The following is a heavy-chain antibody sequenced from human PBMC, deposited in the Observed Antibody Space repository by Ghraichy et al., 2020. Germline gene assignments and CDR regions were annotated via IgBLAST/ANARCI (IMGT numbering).Heavy chain of an antibody. Sequence: GGSLRLSCAASGFTFSSYSMNWVRQAPGKGLEWVSYISSSSSTIYYADSVKGRFTISRDNAKNSLYLQMHSLRDEDTAVYYCARVHDFWSGYPFDYWGQGTLVTVSS. CDR2: ISSSSSTI. J-gene: IGHJ4*02. CDR1: GFTFSSYS. CDR3: ARVHDFWSGYPFDY. V-gene: IGHV3-48*02. D-gene: IGHD3-3*01.